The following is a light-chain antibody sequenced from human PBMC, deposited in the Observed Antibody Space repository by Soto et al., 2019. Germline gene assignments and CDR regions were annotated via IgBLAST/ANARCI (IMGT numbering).Light chain of an antibody. CDR2: DVS. CDR1: SSDVGGYNY. CDR3: SSYTTSNTYVV. V-gene: IGLV2-14*01. Sequence: QSVLTQPASESGSPGQSITISCTGTSSDVGGYNYVSWYQQHPGKAPKLMIYDVSNRPSGISNRFSGSKSGNTASLTISGLQAEDEADYYCSSYTTSNTYVVFGGGTKLTVL. J-gene: IGLJ2*01.